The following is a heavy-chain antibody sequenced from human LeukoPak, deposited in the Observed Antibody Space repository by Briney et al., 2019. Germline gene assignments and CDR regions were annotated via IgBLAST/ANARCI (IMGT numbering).Heavy chain of an antibody. D-gene: IGHD6-13*01. V-gene: IGHV3-20*04. CDR1: GGSFGDYG. J-gene: IGHJ4*02. CDR3: VKDLSSSWLSFDY. CDR2: INWDGTNT. Sequence: GGSLRLSCAASGGSFGDYGMSWVRQPPGKGLEWVSGINWDGTNTHYADSVKGRFTIARDNAENSLYLQMNSLRDADTAFYYCVKDLSSSWLSFDYWGRGTLVTVSS.